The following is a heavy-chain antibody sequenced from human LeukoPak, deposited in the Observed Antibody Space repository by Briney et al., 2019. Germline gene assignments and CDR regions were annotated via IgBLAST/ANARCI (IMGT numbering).Heavy chain of an antibody. V-gene: IGHV3-74*01. D-gene: IGHD4-23*01. CDR1: GFAFSSYW. CDR3: ARDPVLDDYGGNSPY. J-gene: IGHJ4*02. CDR2: INTDGSST. Sequence: GGSLRLSCAASGFAFSSYWMHWVRQAPGKGLVWVSRINTDGSSTTYADSVKGRFTISRDNAKNTLYLQMNSLRAEDTAVYYCARDPVLDDYGGNSPYWGQGTLVTVSS.